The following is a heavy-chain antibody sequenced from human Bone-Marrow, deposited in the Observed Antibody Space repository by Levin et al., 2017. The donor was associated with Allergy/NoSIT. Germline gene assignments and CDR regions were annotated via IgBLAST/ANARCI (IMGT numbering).Heavy chain of an antibody. Sequence: PGGSLRLSCAASGFTFRSYDMHWVRQVTGKGLEWVSAIGTADDTYYPDSVKGRFAISREDAKNSVYLQMDSLRAGDTAVYYCVREKTGTGRAFDIWGQGTMVTVSS. V-gene: IGHV3-13*01. J-gene: IGHJ3*02. CDR1: GFTFRSYD. CDR3: VREKTGTGRAFDI. D-gene: IGHD1-1*01. CDR2: IGTADDT.